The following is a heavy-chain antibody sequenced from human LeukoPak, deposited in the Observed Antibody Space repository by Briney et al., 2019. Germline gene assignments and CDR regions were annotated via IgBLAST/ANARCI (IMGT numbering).Heavy chain of an antibody. CDR3: AREGYCNAGNCYSFPVGF. V-gene: IGHV4-59*01. CDR1: GASIRNYY. D-gene: IGHD2-15*01. Sequence: SETLSLTCTVSGASIRNYYWSWIRQPPGRGLDWIGYVYYSGSTNYNPSLKSRVTISVDTSKNQFSLRLSSVTAADTAVYYCAREGYCNAGNCYSFPVGFWGQGTLVTVSS. J-gene: IGHJ4*02. CDR2: VYYSGST.